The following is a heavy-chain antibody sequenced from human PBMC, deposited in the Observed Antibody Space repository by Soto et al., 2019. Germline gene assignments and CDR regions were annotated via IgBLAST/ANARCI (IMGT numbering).Heavy chain of an antibody. J-gene: IGHJ4*02. V-gene: IGHV3-30*03. Sequence: QAQLVESGGGVVQPGRSLRLSCAASGFAFSSYGMHWVRQAPGTGLEWVAVISYDGSLQHYADSVKGRFTISRENSKNIVLLQTSSLRAEDTAVYYCVSDRGYGHASVPYSWGQGTLVSVSS. D-gene: IGHD5-18*01. CDR2: ISYDGSLQ. CDR1: GFAFSSYG. CDR3: VSDRGYGHASVPYS.